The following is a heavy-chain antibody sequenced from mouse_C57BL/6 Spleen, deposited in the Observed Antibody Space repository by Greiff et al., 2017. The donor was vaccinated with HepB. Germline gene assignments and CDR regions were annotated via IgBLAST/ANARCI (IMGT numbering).Heavy chain of an antibody. CDR2: INPNHGTT. D-gene: IGHD1-1*01. V-gene: IGHV1-39*01. Sequence: EVQLQESGPELVKPGASVKISRKASGYSFTDYNMNWVKQSNGKSLEWIGVINPNHGTTSYNQKFKGKATLTVDQSSSTAYMQLNSLTSEDSAVYYCASPLITTVVAPSFAMDYWGQGTSGPVSS. CDR3: ASPLITTVVAPSFAMDY. J-gene: IGHJ4*01. CDR1: GYSFTDYN.